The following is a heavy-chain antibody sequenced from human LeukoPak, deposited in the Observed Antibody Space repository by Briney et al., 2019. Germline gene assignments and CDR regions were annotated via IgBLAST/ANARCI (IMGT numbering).Heavy chain of an antibody. CDR1: GFTVSSYF. V-gene: IGHV3-53*01. Sequence: GGSLRLSCAASGFTVSSYFMSWVRQAPGKGLEWVSVIYSGGSTFYADSVKGRFAISRDNSKNTLYLQMSSLRAEDTAVYYCARDGGSGWSSAFLDHWGQGTLVTVSS. D-gene: IGHD6-19*01. CDR3: ARDGGSGWSSAFLDH. J-gene: IGHJ4*02. CDR2: IYSGGST.